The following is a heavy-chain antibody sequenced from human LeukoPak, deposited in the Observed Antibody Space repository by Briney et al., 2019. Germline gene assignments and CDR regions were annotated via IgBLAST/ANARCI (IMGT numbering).Heavy chain of an antibody. CDR2: IHYSGST. CDR1: GGSISSYY. V-gene: IGHV4-59*08. D-gene: IGHD6-6*01. Sequence: SETLSLTCTVSGGSISSYYWSWIRQPPGKGLEWIGYIHYSGSTNYNPSLKSRATISVDTSKNQFSLKLSSVTAADTAVYYCTRHGRPVGTDWYFDLWGRGTLVTVSS. J-gene: IGHJ2*01. CDR3: TRHGRPVGTDWYFDL.